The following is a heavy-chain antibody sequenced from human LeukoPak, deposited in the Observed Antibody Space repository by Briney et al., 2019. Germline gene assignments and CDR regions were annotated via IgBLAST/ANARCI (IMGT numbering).Heavy chain of an antibody. J-gene: IGHJ4*02. CDR3: ARRAGEYSHPYDY. Sequence: GGSLRLSCTVSGFTVSSNSMSWVRQAPGKGLEWVSFIHSGGNAHYSDSVKGRFTISRDNSKNTLYLQMNSLRADGTAVYYCARRAGEYSHPYDYWGQGTLVTVSS. V-gene: IGHV3-53*01. D-gene: IGHD4-17*01. CDR2: IHSGGNA. CDR1: GFTVSSNS.